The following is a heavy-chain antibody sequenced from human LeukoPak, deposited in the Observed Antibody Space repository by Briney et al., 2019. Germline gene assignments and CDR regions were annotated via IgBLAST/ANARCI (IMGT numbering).Heavy chain of an antibody. CDR2: IYYSGST. D-gene: IGHD3-10*01. CDR1: GGSISSYY. V-gene: IGHV4-59*01. Sequence: SETLSLTCTVSGGSISSYYWSWIRQPPGKGLEWIGYIYYSGSTNYNPSLNSRVTISVDTSKNQFSLKLSSVTAADTAVYYCARADYSSFGELLVFDYWGQGTLVTVSS. CDR3: ARADYSSFGELLVFDY. J-gene: IGHJ4*02.